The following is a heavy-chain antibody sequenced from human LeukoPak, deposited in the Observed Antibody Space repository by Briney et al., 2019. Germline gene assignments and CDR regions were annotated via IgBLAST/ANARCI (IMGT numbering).Heavy chain of an antibody. D-gene: IGHD1-20*01. CDR1: GFTFSNAW. V-gene: IGHV4-59*01. CDR3: ARGPTRVFNWNYNYYYMDV. Sequence: GSLRLSCAASGFTFSNAWMNWIRQPPGKGLEWIGYIYNSGSTNYNPSLKSRVTISVDTSKNQFSLKLSSVTAADTAVYYCARGPTRVFNWNYNYYYMDVWGKGTTVTVSS. J-gene: IGHJ6*03. CDR2: IYNSGST.